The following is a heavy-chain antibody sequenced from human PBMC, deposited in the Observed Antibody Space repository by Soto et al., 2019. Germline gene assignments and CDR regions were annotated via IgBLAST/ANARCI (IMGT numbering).Heavy chain of an antibody. Sequence: EVQLVESGGGLVQPGGSLRLSCAASGFTVSSNYMSWVRQAPGKGLEWVSVIYSGGSTYYADSVKGRFTISRDNSKNTLYHQMNSLRAEDTAVYCCARGPTMYGMDVWGQGTTVTVSS. CDR2: IYSGGST. J-gene: IGHJ6*02. CDR3: ARGPTMYGMDV. CDR1: GFTVSSNY. D-gene: IGHD5-12*01. V-gene: IGHV3-66*01.